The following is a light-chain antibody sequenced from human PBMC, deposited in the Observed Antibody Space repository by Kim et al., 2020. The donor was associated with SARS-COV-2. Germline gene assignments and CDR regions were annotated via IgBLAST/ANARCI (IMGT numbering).Light chain of an antibody. Sequence: SYELTQPPSVSVSPGQTASITCTGDKLGDKYVSCYQQKPGQPPGLFIYQVSNRPSGIPERSSAPNSGNIAPLTISGTQAMDGAAYYLRARDSSTVVSGGG. V-gene: IGLV3-1*01. CDR3: RARDSSTVV. CDR1: KLGDKY. J-gene: IGLJ2*01. CDR2: QVS.